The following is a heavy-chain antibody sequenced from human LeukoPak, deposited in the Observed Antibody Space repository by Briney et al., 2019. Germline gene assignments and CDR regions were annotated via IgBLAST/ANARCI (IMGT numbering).Heavy chain of an antibody. CDR1: GFTFDDRA. Sequence: GGSLRLSCAASGFTFDDRAMHWVRHGPGKGLEWVSGISWNSGGIGYADSVKGRFTISRDNAKHSLYLQMNSLRAEDTALYYCVRDRGLSMYHFDHWGQGTLVTVSS. CDR3: VRDRGLSMYHFDH. V-gene: IGHV3-9*01. J-gene: IGHJ4*02. D-gene: IGHD3-16*02. CDR2: ISWNSGGI.